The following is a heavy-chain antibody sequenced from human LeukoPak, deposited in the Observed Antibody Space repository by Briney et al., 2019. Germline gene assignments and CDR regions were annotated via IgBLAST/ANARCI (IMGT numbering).Heavy chain of an antibody. CDR1: GGTFSSYA. V-gene: IGHV1-69*05. J-gene: IGHJ5*02. Sequence: SVKVSCKASGGTFSSYAISWVRQAPGQGLEWMGGIIPIFGTANYAQKFQGRVTITTDESTSTAYMELSSLRSEDTAVYYCARGDSGRKYNWFDPWGQETLVTVSS. D-gene: IGHD1-14*01. CDR3: ARGDSGRKYNWFDP. CDR2: IIPIFGTA.